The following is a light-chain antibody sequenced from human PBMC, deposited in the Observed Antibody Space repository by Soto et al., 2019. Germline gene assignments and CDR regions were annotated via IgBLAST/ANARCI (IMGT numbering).Light chain of an antibody. Sequence: EIVLTQSPGTLSLSPGERATLSCRASQSLSAKYVVWYQQKPGQAPRLVIYGASSRASGIPDRFSGRGSGTDFTLTITRLEPEDSAMYYCQHYSNSPPLYTFGRGTKLEIK. J-gene: IGKJ2*01. V-gene: IGKV3-20*01. CDR2: GAS. CDR3: QHYSNSPPLYT. CDR1: QSLSAKY.